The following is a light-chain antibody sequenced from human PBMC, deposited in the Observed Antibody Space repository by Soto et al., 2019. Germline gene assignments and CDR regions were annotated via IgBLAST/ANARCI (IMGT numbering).Light chain of an antibody. V-gene: IGKV3-20*01. J-gene: IGKJ5*01. CDR3: YQYGYSPIA. Sequence: EIVLTQSPGTLSLSPGESATLSCRASQSVSSSYLAWYQQKPGQAPRLLIHGASTMAFGIPDRFTGSGSGTYFSLTIRRLEPEDFAEYYCYQYGYSPIAFGQVTRLEIK. CDR1: QSVSSSY. CDR2: GAS.